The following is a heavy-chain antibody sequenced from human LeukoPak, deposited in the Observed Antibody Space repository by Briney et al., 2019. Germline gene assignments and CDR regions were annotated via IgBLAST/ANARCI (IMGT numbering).Heavy chain of an antibody. V-gene: IGHV4-34*01. CDR3: ARGRITMVRGGKGRMDV. D-gene: IGHD3-10*01. CDR1: GGSFSGSY. CDR2: INHSGST. J-gene: IGHJ6*03. Sequence: PSETLSLTCAVYGGSFSGSYWSWIRQPPGKGLEWIGEINHSGSTNYNPSLKSRVTISVDTSKNQFSLKLSSVTAADTAVYYCARGRITMVRGGKGRMDVWGKGTTVTVSS.